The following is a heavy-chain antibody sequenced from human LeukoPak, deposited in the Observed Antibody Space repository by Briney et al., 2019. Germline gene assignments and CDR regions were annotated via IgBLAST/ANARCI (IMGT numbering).Heavy chain of an antibody. CDR1: GYTFTSYG. V-gene: IGHV1-18*01. CDR2: ISAYNGNT. CDR3: ARDPQRYYDSSGADDAFDI. J-gene: IGHJ3*02. Sequence: APVKVSCKASGYTFTSYGISWVRQAPGQGLEWMGWISAYNGNTNYAQKLQGRVTMTTDTSTSTAYMELRSLRSDDTAVYYCARDPQRYYDSSGADDAFDIWGQGTMVTVSS. D-gene: IGHD3-22*01.